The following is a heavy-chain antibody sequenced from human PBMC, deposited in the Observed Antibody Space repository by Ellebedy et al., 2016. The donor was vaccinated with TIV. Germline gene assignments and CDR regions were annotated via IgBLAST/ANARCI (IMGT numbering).Heavy chain of an antibody. J-gene: IGHJ4*02. Sequence: AASVKVSCKASGGTFSSYAISWVRQAPGQGLEWMGRIIPILGIANYAQKFQGRVTITADKSTSTAYMELSSLRSEDTAVYYCARDGLANSLDYWGQGTLVTVSS. CDR3: ARDGLANSLDY. CDR1: GGTFSSYA. CDR2: IIPILGIA. D-gene: IGHD4/OR15-4a*01. V-gene: IGHV1-69*04.